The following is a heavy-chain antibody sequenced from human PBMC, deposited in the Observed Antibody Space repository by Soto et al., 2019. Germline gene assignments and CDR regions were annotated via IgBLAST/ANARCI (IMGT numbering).Heavy chain of an antibody. V-gene: IGHV1-18*01. CDR1: GYKFLNYG. D-gene: IGHD2-15*01. J-gene: IGHJ4*02. CDR2: ISVYHGHT. CDR3: VRDHVRATLALLH. Sequence: DSGKVACKTSGYKFLNYGMSWVRQAPGQGPEWMGWISVYHGHTIYAQKFQGRVTMTADTYTTTGYMELRGLTSDDTAVYYCVRDHVRATLALLHWGQGTLVTVSS.